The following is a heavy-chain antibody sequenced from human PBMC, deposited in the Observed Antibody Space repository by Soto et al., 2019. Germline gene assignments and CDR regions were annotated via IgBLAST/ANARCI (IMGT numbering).Heavy chain of an antibody. D-gene: IGHD2-2*01. CDR3: TRAYCSSTSCSYFDY. Sequence: GGSLRLSCTASGFTFGDYAMSWFRQAPGKGLEWVGFIRSKAYGGTTEYAAPVKGRFTISRDDSKSIAYLQMNSLKTEDTAVYYCTRAYCSSTSCSYFDYWGQGTLVTVSS. CDR2: IRSKAYGGTT. CDR1: GFTFGDYA. J-gene: IGHJ4*02. V-gene: IGHV3-49*03.